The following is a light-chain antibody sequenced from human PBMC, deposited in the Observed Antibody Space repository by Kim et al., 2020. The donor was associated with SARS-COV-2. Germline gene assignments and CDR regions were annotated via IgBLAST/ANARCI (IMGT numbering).Light chain of an antibody. CDR3: TCGGSSTHNYV. CDR1: SIRSYS. V-gene: IGLV3-19*01. CDR2: GRN. J-gene: IGLJ1*01. Sequence: ALGQTVRITCQGDSIRSYSASWYQQKPGQPPVLVIYGRNQPSSVPHHLSAATSGKTAAFITTAGDAEEEDDDYYHTCGGSSTHNYVFGTGTKVTVL.